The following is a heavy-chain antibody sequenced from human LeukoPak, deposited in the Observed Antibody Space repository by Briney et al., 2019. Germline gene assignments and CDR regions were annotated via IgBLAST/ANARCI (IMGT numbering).Heavy chain of an antibody. CDR3: AKGLPAAMTFNY. Sequence: GGSLRLSCAASGFTFTNYAMSWVRQAPGWGLEWVSAISGSGGSTYYADSVKGRFTISRDNPKNTLYLQMNSLRVEDTAVYYCAKGLPAAMTFNYWGQGTLVTVSS. D-gene: IGHD2-2*01. CDR1: GFTFTNYA. J-gene: IGHJ4*02. CDR2: ISGSGGST. V-gene: IGHV3-23*01.